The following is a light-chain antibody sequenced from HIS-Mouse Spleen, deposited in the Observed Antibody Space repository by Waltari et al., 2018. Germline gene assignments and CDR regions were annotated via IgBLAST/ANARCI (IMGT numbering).Light chain of an antibody. CDR3: YSTDSSGNHRV. V-gene: IGLV3-10*01. CDR2: EDS. CDR1: ALPNKY. Sequence: SYELTQPPSLSVSPGQTARITCSGDALPNKYAYWYQHESGQAPVLVIYEDSKRPSGIPESLSGSSSGTMVTLTISGAQVEDEADYYCYSTDSSGNHRVFGGGTKLTVL. J-gene: IGLJ2*01.